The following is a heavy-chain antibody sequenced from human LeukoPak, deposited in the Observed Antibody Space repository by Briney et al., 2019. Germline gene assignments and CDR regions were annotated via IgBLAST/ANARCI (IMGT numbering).Heavy chain of an antibody. CDR3: ARASDSSGYYYVGYYFDY. D-gene: IGHD3-22*01. Sequence: GGSLRLSCAASGFTFSSYSMNWVRQAPGKGLEWVSSISSSSSYIYYADSVKGRFTISRDNAKNSLYLQMNSLRAEDTAVYYCARASDSSGYYYVGYYFDYWGQGTLVTVSS. CDR1: GFTFSSYS. CDR2: ISSSSSYI. V-gene: IGHV3-21*01. J-gene: IGHJ4*02.